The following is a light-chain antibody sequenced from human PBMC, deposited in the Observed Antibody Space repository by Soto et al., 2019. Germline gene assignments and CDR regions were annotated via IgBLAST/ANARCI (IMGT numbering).Light chain of an antibody. CDR2: TAS. Sequence: EIVMTQSPATLSVSPGERATLSCRDSQSISNNLAWYQQKPGQAPRLLISTASTRATGIPARFSGSGSGTVFTLTISSLQSEDFAIYYCQQHNNWPLTFGGGTKVEIK. J-gene: IGKJ4*01. CDR1: QSISNN. CDR3: QQHNNWPLT. V-gene: IGKV3D-15*01.